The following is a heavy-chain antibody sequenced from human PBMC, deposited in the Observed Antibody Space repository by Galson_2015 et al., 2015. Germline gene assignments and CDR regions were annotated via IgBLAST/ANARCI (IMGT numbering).Heavy chain of an antibody. CDR3: ARDLRVVTATPYFDY. Sequence: VSCKASGYTFTSYGISWVRQAPGQGLEWMGRISGDNHNTNYAQKVQGRVTMTTDTSTSTAYMELRGLRSDDAAVYYCARDLRVVTATPYFDYWGQGTLVTVSS. J-gene: IGHJ4*02. CDR2: ISGDNHNT. V-gene: IGHV1-18*04. D-gene: IGHD2-15*01. CDR1: GYTFTSYG.